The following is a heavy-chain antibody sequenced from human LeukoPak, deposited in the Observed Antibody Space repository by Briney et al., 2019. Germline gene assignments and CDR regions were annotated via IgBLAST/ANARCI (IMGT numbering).Heavy chain of an antibody. D-gene: IGHD6-19*01. J-gene: IGHJ4*02. CDR3: AKDIRSSGWYGYFDY. CDR2: ISWDGGST. V-gene: IGHV3-43*01. Sequence: GGSLRLSCAASGFTFSSYAMSWARQAPGKGLEWVSLISWDGGSTYYADSVKGRFTISRDNSKNSLYLQMNSLRTEDTALYYCAKDIRSSGWYGYFDYWGQGTLVTVSS. CDR1: GFTFSSYA.